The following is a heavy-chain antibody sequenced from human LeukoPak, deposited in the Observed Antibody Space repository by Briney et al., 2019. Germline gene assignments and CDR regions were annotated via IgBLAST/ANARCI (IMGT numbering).Heavy chain of an antibody. CDR3: AKDSHHYDFWSGSDY. V-gene: IGHV3-11*05. D-gene: IGHD3-3*01. CDR2: ISSSSSYT. CDR1: GFTFSDYY. Sequence: GGSLRLSCAASGFTFSDYYMSWIRQAPGKGLEWVSYISSSSSYTNYADSVKGRFTISRDNAKNSLYLQMNSLRAEDTAVYYCAKDSHHYDFWSGSDYWGQGTLVTVSS. J-gene: IGHJ4*02.